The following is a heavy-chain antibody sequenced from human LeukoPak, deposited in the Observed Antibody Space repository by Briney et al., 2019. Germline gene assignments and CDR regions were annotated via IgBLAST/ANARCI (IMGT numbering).Heavy chain of an antibody. V-gene: IGHV3-23*01. Sequence: GGSLRLSCAASGFTFSGYAMSWVRQAPGKGLEWVSAISGSGDSTYYADSVKGRFTIPRDNSKNTLYLQMNSLRAEDTAVYYCAKCPVYCSGGSCSMYYYYYMDVWGKGTTVTVSS. J-gene: IGHJ6*03. D-gene: IGHD2-15*01. CDR2: ISGSGDST. CDR3: AKCPVYCSGGSCSMYYYYYMDV. CDR1: GFTFSGYA.